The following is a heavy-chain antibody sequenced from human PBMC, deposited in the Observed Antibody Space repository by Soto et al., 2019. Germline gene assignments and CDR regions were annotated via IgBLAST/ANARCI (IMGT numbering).Heavy chain of an antibody. CDR1: GYTFTSYY. CDR2: INPSGGST. Sequence: QVQLVQSGAEVKKPGASVKVSCKASGYTFTSYYMHWVRQAPGQGLEWMGIINPSGGSTSYAQKYQGRVTMTRDTATSRVYMELSSLRSEDTAVYYCGRVRGVRGEVDYWGQGTLVTVSS. CDR3: GRVRGVRGEVDY. D-gene: IGHD3-10*01. V-gene: IGHV1-46*01. J-gene: IGHJ4*02.